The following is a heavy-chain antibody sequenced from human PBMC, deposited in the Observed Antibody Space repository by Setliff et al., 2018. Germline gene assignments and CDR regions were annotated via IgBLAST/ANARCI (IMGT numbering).Heavy chain of an antibody. CDR3: ARYDSSGYSENYYFDY. V-gene: IGHV4-39*07. D-gene: IGHD3-22*01. J-gene: IGHJ4*02. CDR1: GGSISTTDYY. Sequence: SETLSLTCTVSGGSISTTDYYWGWIRQPPGKGLEWIGCVYYSGNTYYSPSLKSRVTMFVDTSKNQFSLMLYSVTAADTAIYYCARYDSSGYSENYYFDYWCQGTQVTVSS. CDR2: VYYSGNT.